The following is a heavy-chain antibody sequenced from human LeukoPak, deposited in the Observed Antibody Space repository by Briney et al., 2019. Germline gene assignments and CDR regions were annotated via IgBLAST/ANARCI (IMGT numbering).Heavy chain of an antibody. J-gene: IGHJ3*02. CDR2: ISWNSGSI. D-gene: IGHD4-17*01. CDR3: AKVQRDYGDYAEEGAFDI. Sequence: GGSLRLSCAASGFTFDDYAMHWVRQAPGKGLEWVSGISWNSGSIGYADSVKGRFTISRDNAKNSLYLQMNSLRAEDTALYYCAKVQRDYGDYAEEGAFDIWGQGTMVTVSS. CDR1: GFTFDDYA. V-gene: IGHV3-9*01.